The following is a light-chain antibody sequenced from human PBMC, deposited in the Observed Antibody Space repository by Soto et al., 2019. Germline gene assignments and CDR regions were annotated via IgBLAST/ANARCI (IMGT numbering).Light chain of an antibody. CDR3: QQYNNWPPWT. V-gene: IGKV3-15*01. J-gene: IGKJ1*01. CDR2: GAS. Sequence: ETVMTHSPATLSVSPGERATSSFSSSQSINTNLAWYQQKPGQAPRLLIYGASTRATGIPARFSGSGSGTEFTLTISSLQSEDFAVYYCQQYNNWPPWTFGQGTKVDIK. CDR1: QSINTN.